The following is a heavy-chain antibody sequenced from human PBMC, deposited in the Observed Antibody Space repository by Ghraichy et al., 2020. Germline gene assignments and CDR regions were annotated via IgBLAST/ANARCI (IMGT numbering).Heavy chain of an antibody. CDR1: GFTFSSYS. J-gene: IGHJ2*01. CDR2: ISSSSSTI. CDR3: ARVRQSLTGDDYWYFDL. V-gene: IGHV3-48*04. Sequence: GGSLRLSCAASGFTFSSYSMNWVRQAPGKGLEWVSYISSSSSTIYYADSVKGRFTISRDNAKNSLYLQMNSLRAEDTAVYYCARVRQSLTGDDYWYFDLWGRGTLVTVSS. D-gene: IGHD7-27*01.